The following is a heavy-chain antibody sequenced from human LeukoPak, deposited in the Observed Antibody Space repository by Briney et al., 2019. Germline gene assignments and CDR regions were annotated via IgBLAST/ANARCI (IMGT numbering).Heavy chain of an antibody. CDR1: GGTFSSYT. V-gene: IGHV1-69*13. Sequence: SVKVSCKAFGGTFSSYTISWVRQAPGQGLDWMGGIIPIFGTSNYAQKFQGRVTITADESTNTAYMELSSLRSEDTAVYYCARGPIGGVVLGTALGYFDPWGQGTLVTVSS. D-gene: IGHD2-21*02. CDR3: ARGPIGGVVLGTALGYFDP. CDR2: IIPIFGTS. J-gene: IGHJ5*02.